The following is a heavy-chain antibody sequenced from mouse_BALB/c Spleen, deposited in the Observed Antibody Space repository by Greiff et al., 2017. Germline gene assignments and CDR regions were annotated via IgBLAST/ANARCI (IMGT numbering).Heavy chain of an antibody. V-gene: IGHV14-3*02. Sequence: EVQLQQSGAELVKPGASVKLSCTASGFNIKDTYMHWVKQRPEQGLEWIGRIDPANGNTKYDPKFQGKATITADTSSNTAYLQLSSLTSEDTAVYYCARSSGYVKYAMDYWGQGTSVTVSS. CDR2: IDPANGNT. J-gene: IGHJ4*01. D-gene: IGHD3-1*01. CDR1: GFNIKDTY. CDR3: ARSSGYVKYAMDY.